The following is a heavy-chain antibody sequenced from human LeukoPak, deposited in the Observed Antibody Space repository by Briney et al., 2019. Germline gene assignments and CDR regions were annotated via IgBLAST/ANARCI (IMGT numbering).Heavy chain of an antibody. CDR1: GFTFSSYA. Sequence: GGSLRLSCAASGFTFSSYAMSWVRQAPGKGLEWVSGINGGGGSTHYADSVKGRFTISRDNSKNTLYLQMNSLRAEDTAVYYCAREMVVAATHKLYYYYYGMDVWGQGTTVTVSS. J-gene: IGHJ6*02. CDR3: AREMVVAATHKLYYYYYGMDV. V-gene: IGHV3-23*01. CDR2: INGGGGST. D-gene: IGHD2-15*01.